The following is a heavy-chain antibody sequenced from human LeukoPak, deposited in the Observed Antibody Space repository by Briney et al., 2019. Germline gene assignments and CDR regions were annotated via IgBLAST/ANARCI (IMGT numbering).Heavy chain of an antibody. J-gene: IGHJ4*02. Sequence: SETLSLTCTVSGGSIGSGGYYWGWIRQSPGKGLEWIGSMHYSGSTWYNPSLKGRVTLSGATSRNQVSLKVRSLTAADTAVYYCARQFDYGDYWGTFDYWGQGTLVTVSS. CDR1: GGSIGSGGYY. CDR2: MHYSGST. CDR3: ARQFDYGDYWGTFDY. V-gene: IGHV4-39*01. D-gene: IGHD4-17*01.